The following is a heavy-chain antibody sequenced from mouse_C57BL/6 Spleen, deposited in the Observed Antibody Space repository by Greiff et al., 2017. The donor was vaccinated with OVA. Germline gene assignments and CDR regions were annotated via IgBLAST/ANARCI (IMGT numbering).Heavy chain of an antibody. CDR1: GYTFTDYY. CDR2: IYPGSGNT. J-gene: IGHJ2*01. V-gene: IGHV1-76*01. D-gene: IGHD1-1*01. CDR3: ARSGYYGSSGY. Sequence: VQLQQSGAELVRPGASVKLSCKASGYTFTDYYINWVKQRPGQGLEWIARIYPGSGNTYYNEKFKGKATLTAEKSSSTAYMQLSSLTSEDSAVYFCARSGYYGSSGYWGQGTTLTVSS.